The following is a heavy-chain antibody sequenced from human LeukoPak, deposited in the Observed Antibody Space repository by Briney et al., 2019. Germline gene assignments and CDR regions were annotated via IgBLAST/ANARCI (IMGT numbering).Heavy chain of an antibody. CDR2: IYYSGYT. D-gene: IGHD3-10*01. CDR1: GGSISSSTYY. Sequence: SETLSLTCTVSGGSISSSTYYWGWIRQPPGKGLEWIGYIYYSGYTYYNPSLKSRVTISVDTSKNQFSLKLSSVTAADTAVYYCARVGLRHNWFDPWGQGTLVTVSS. V-gene: IGHV4-39*07. CDR3: ARVGLRHNWFDP. J-gene: IGHJ5*02.